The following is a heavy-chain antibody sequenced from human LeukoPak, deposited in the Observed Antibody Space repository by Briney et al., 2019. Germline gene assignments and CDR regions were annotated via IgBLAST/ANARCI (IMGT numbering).Heavy chain of an antibody. J-gene: IGHJ4*02. CDR1: GFTFSSYG. D-gene: IGHD1-26*01. CDR3: AKDSFSRIVGATGTFDY. V-gene: IGHV3-30*02. Sequence: GGSLRLSCAASGFTFSSYGMHWVRQAPGKGLEWVAFIRYDGSNKYYADSVKGRFTISRDNSKNTLYLQMNSLRAEDTAVYYCAKDSFSRIVGATGTFDYWGQGTLVTVSS. CDR2: IRYDGSNK.